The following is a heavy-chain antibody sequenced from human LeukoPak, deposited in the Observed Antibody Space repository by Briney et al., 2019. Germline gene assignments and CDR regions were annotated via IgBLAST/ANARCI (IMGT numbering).Heavy chain of an antibody. J-gene: IGHJ5*02. Sequence: ASETLSLTCTVSGDSISSYYWSWIRQPAGKGLEWIGRMYVSGSTNNNPSLKSRVTMSVDTSKNQFSLKMTSVTAADTAFYYCARDMVRGVKAYLSWFDPWGQGILVTVST. CDR2: MYVSGST. CDR3: ARDMVRGVKAYLSWFDP. CDR1: GDSISSYY. V-gene: IGHV4-4*07. D-gene: IGHD3-10*01.